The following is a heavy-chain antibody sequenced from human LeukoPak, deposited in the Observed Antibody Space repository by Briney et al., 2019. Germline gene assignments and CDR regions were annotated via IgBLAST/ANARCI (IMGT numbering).Heavy chain of an antibody. CDR2: ISAGGDTT. V-gene: IGHV3-23*01. D-gene: IGHD6-25*01. J-gene: IGHJ4*02. CDR1: GXTFSSYA. CDR3: AGISYSGTWPVGY. Sequence: PGGSLRLSCVASGXTFSSYAMSWVRQAPEKGLEWVSGISAGGDTTYTADSVRGRFTISRDNSNNTLYLQMNTLTAEDTAVYYCAGISYSGTWPVGYWGQGALVTVTA.